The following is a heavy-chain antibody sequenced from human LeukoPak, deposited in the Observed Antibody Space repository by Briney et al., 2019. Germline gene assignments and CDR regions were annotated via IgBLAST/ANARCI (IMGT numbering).Heavy chain of an antibody. Sequence: EASVKVSCKASGYTFTSYGISWVRQAPGQGLEWMGWISAYNGNTNYAQKLQGRVTMTTDTSTSTAYMELRSLRSDDTAVYYCAREAGDSSGWYNWFDPWGQGTLVTVSS. CDR3: AREAGDSSGWYNWFDP. J-gene: IGHJ5*02. D-gene: IGHD6-19*01. CDR2: ISAYNGNT. CDR1: GYTFTSYG. V-gene: IGHV1-18*01.